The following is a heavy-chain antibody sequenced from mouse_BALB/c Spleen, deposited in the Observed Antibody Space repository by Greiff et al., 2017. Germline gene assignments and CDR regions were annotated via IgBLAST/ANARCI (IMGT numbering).Heavy chain of an antibody. J-gene: IGHJ2*01. CDR2: IDPENGDT. CDR1: GFNIKDYY. CDR3: KRQLGLNHYFDY. Sequence: EVQLQQSGAELVRSGASVKLSCTASGFNIKDYYMHWVKQRPEQGLEWIGWIDPENGDTEYAPKFQGKATMTADTSSNTAYLQLSSLTSEDTAVYYCKRQLGLNHYFDYWGQGTTLTVAS. D-gene: IGHD3-2*01. V-gene: IGHV14-4*02.